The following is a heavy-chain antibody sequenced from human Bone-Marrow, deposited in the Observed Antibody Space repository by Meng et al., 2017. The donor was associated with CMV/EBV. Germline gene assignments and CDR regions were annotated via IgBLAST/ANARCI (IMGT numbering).Heavy chain of an antibody. CDR3: ASFGTGQYNHGQEEY. J-gene: IGHJ4*02. Sequence: GESLKISCAASGFTFSSYAMHWVRQAPGKGLEWVAVITDGGSNKYYADSVKGRFTISRDNATNSLFLQLKGLRAEDAAVYYCASFGTGQYNHGQEEYWGQGTAVTVSS. CDR2: ITDGGSNK. CDR1: GFTFSSYA. V-gene: IGHV3-30*04. D-gene: IGHD2/OR15-2a*01.